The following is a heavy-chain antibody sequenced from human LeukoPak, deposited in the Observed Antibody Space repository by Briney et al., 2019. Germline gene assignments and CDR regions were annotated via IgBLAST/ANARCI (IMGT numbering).Heavy chain of an antibody. CDR3: ARVWGGGIPVATYYFDY. J-gene: IGHJ4*02. V-gene: IGHV3-30*03. Sequence: GGSLRLSCAASGFTFSHYGVHWVRQAPGKGLKWVAVISYDGSNKYFADSVKGRFTISRDNSKNTVFLQMNSLRAEDTAVYYCARVWGGGIPVATYYFDYWGQGTLVIVSS. CDR2: ISYDGSNK. CDR1: GFTFSHYG. D-gene: IGHD3-16*01.